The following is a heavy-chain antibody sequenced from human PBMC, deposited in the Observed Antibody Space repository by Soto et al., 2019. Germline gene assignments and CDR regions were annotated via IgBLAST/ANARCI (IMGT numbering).Heavy chain of an antibody. CDR1: GFTFSSYS. V-gene: IGHV3-21*01. CDR3: ARDRAYCGGNCYYDAFDI. Sequence: EVQLVESGGGLVKPGGSLRLSCAASGFTFSSYSMNWVRQAAGKGLEWVSSISSSSSYIYYADSVKGRFTISRDNAKNSLYLQMNSLRAEDTAVYYCARDRAYCGGNCYYDAFDIWGQGTMVTVSS. CDR2: ISSSSSYI. D-gene: IGHD2-21*01. J-gene: IGHJ3*02.